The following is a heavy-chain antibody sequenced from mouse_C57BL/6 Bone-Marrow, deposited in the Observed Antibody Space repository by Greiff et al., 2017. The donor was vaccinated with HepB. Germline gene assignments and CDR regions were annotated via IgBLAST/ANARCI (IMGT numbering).Heavy chain of an antibody. CDR1: GFNIKDDY. J-gene: IGHJ3*01. V-gene: IGHV14-4*01. D-gene: IGHD4-1*01. CDR3: TANWPWFAY. CDR2: IDPENGDT. Sequence: EVQLKQSGAELVRPGASVKLSCTASGFNIKDDYMHWVKQRPEQGLEWIGWIDPENGDTEYASKFQGKATITADTSSNTAYLQLSSLTSEDTAVYYCTANWPWFAYWGQGTLVTVSA.